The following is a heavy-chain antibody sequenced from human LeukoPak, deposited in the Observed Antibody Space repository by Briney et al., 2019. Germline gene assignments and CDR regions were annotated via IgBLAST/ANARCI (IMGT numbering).Heavy chain of an antibody. J-gene: IGHJ4*02. D-gene: IGHD3-22*01. V-gene: IGHV3-30*02. CDR1: GFTFSSYG. Sequence: GGSLRLSCAASGFTFSSYGMHWVRQAPGKGLEWVAFIRYDGSNKYYADSVKGRFTISRDNSKNTLYLQMNSLRAEDTAVYYCAKDLFSYYYDSSGYPGAIDYWGQGTLVTVSS. CDR2: IRYDGSNK. CDR3: AKDLFSYYYDSSGYPGAIDY.